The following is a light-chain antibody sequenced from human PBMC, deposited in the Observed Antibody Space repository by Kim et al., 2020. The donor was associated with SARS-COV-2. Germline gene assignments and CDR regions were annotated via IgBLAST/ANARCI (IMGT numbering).Light chain of an antibody. CDR3: QAWDSSVVV. V-gene: IGLV3-1*01. J-gene: IGLJ2*01. CDR1: KLGDRY. CDR2: QDG. Sequence: VSPGQTASITCSGDKLGDRYANWYRQKPGQSPVVVIYQDGHRPSGIPERFSGSSSGNTATLIISGTQAMDEADYYCQAWDSSVVVFGGGTQLTVL.